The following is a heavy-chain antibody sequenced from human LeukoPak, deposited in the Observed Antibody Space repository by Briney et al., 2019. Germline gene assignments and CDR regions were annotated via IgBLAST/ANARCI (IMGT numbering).Heavy chain of an antibody. Sequence: GGSLRLSCAASGFTFSSYAMSWVRQAPGKGLEWVSAISGSGGSTYYADSVKGRFTISRDNSKNTLYLQMNSLGAEDTAVYYCAKDIYSSGWYGNYYYYYYMDVWGKGTTVTVSS. CDR1: GFTFSSYA. CDR2: ISGSGGST. J-gene: IGHJ6*03. CDR3: AKDIYSSGWYGNYYYYYYMDV. D-gene: IGHD6-19*01. V-gene: IGHV3-23*01.